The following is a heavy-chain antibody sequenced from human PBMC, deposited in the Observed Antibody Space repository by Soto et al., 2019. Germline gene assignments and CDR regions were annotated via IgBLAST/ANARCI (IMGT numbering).Heavy chain of an antibody. D-gene: IGHD3-10*01. CDR1: GFTFSSFG. CDR3: ARNMVPCTFDI. J-gene: IGHJ3*02. CDR2: ISSSGGPI. V-gene: IGHV3-48*02. Sequence: PGGSLRLSCAGSGFTFSSFGMNWVRQAPGKGLEWVSSISSSGGPIYYADSVKGRFTISRDNVKDSLSLQMNSLRDEDTAVYYCARNMVPCTFDIWGQGTMVTVSS.